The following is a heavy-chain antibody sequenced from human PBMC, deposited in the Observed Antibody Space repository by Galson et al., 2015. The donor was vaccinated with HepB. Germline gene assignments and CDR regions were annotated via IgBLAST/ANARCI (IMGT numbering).Heavy chain of an antibody. CDR2: VRTDNGHT. CDR3: ARVASLYGMDV. Sequence: SVKVSCKADGYMFTISGISWVRQAPGQGLEWMGGVRTDNGHTDYAHNFQGRVTMTADTSTNTAYMELSSLSIDDTAVYYCARVASLYGMDVWGQGTTVTVS. CDR1: GYMFTISG. D-gene: IGHD2-2*02. V-gene: IGHV1-18*04. J-gene: IGHJ6*02.